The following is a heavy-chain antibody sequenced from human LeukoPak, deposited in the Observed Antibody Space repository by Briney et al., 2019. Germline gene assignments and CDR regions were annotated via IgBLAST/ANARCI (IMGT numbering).Heavy chain of an antibody. Sequence: PSETLSLTCTVSGGSISSYYWSWIRQPPGKGLEWIGYIYYSGSTNYNPSLKSRVTISVDTSKNQFSLKLSSVTAADTAVYYCARRDSYSSGYYYFDYWGQGTLVTVSS. V-gene: IGHV4-59*01. CDR1: GGSISSYY. CDR3: ARRDSYSSGYYYFDY. CDR2: IYYSGST. D-gene: IGHD3-22*01. J-gene: IGHJ4*02.